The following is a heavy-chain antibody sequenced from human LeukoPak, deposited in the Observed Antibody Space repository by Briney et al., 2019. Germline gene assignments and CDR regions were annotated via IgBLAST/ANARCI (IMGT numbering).Heavy chain of an antibody. D-gene: IGHD3-3*01. J-gene: IGHJ4*02. CDR2: INHSGST. CDR1: GGSFSGYY. V-gene: IGHV4-34*01. CDR3: ARARYDFWSGYEWGY. Sequence: SETLSLTCDDYGGSFSGYYWSWIRQPPGKGLEWIGEINHSGSTNYNPSLKSRVTISVDTSKNQFSLKLSSVTAADTAVYYCARARYDFWSGYEWGYWGQGTLVTVSS.